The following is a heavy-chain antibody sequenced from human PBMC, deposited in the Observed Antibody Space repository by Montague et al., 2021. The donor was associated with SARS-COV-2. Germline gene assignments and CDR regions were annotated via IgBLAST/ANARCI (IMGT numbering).Heavy chain of an antibody. CDR3: ARSSVFRGVSLDY. J-gene: IGHJ4*02. V-gene: IGHV2-70*11. D-gene: IGHD3-10*01. CDR1: GFSLSTSGMC. Sequence: PALVKPTQTLTQTCTFSGFSLSTSGMCVSWIRQPPGKALEWLARIDWDDDKHYSTSLKTRLTISKDTSKNQVVLTMTNMDPVDTATYYCARSSVFRGVSLDYWGQGTLVTVSS. CDR2: IDWDDDK.